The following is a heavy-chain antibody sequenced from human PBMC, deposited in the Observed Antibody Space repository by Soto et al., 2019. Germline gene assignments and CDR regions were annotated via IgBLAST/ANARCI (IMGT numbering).Heavy chain of an antibody. CDR2: INAGNGNT. Sequence: ASVKVSCKASGYTFTSYAMHWVRQAPGQRLEWMGWINAGNGNTKYSQKLQSRVTMTRDTSTSTAYMELRSLRSDDTAVFYCARDGEAYYYDSSGDFDYWGQGTLVTVSS. CDR3: ARDGEAYYYDSSGDFDY. V-gene: IGHV1-3*01. D-gene: IGHD3-22*01. CDR1: GYTFTSYA. J-gene: IGHJ4*02.